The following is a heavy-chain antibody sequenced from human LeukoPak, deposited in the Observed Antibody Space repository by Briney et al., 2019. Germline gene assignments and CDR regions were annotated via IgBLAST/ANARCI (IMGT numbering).Heavy chain of an antibody. J-gene: IGHJ4*02. CDR3: ARGRGLTLSYHYFDY. V-gene: IGHV3-48*02. Sequence: GGSLRLSCAASGFTFSPLGMNWVRQAPGRGLEWVSYISSGSSTTYYADSVKGRFTISRDNAKNSLYLQVDSLRDEDTAVYYCARGRGLTLSYHYFDYWGQGTLVTVSS. CDR1: GFTFSPLG. CDR2: ISSGSSTT. D-gene: IGHD3-10*01.